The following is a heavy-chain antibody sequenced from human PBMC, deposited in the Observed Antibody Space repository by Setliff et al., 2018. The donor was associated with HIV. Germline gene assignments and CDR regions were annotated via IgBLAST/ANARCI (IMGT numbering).Heavy chain of an antibody. J-gene: IGHJ4*02. Sequence: ASVKVSCKASNYTLTNYAITWVRQAPGQRPEWMGWISAYDDDTKYAQKFHNRLSMTADTSTTTAYMDLGGLTSDDTGVYYCARVGLSAVPFPTVYWGQGTLVTVSS. CDR1: NYTLTNYA. D-gene: IGHD4-4*01. V-gene: IGHV1-18*01. CDR2: ISAYDDDT. CDR3: ARVGLSAVPFPTVY.